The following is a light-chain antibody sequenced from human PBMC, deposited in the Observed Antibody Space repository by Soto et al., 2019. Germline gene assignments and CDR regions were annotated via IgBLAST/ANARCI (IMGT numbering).Light chain of an antibody. V-gene: IGKV1-5*03. CDR3: QQYNSYSPT. CDR2: KAS. J-gene: IGKJ1*01. Sequence: DIQMTQSPSTLSASVGDRVTITCRASQGISVWLAWYQQKAGKAPNLLIYKASRLESGVLSRFSGSGSETEFTLTISGLQPGDSATYYCQQYNSYSPTFGQGTKVEVK. CDR1: QGISVW.